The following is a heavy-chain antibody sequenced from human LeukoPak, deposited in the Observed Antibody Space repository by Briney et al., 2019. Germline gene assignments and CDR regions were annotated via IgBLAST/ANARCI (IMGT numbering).Heavy chain of an antibody. V-gene: IGHV4-59*08. CDR2: IYHSGHT. CDR3: ARHPFQYPFDH. D-gene: IGHD2/OR15-2a*01. CDR1: GASVSSDY. Sequence: SETLSLSCTVSGASVSSDYWSWIRQSPGKGLEWIGYIYHSGHTMSNPSLKSRVSLSLDTSNNQFSLKLSSVTAAGTAVYYCARHPFQYPFDHWGQGTVVSVSS. J-gene: IGHJ5*02.